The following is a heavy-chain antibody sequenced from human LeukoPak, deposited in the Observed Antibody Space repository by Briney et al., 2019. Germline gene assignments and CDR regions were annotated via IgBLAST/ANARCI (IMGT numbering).Heavy chain of an antibody. CDR3: ARLKVYCSSTSCYGLGAFDI. CDR1: GYTLTELS. CDR2: FDPEDGET. Sequence: ASVKVSCKVSGYTLTELSMHWVRQAPGKGLEWMGGFDPEDGETIYAQKFQGRATMTEDTSTDTAYMELSSLRSEDTAVYYCARLKVYCSSTSCYGLGAFDIWGQGTMVTVSS. J-gene: IGHJ3*02. D-gene: IGHD2-2*01. V-gene: IGHV1-24*01.